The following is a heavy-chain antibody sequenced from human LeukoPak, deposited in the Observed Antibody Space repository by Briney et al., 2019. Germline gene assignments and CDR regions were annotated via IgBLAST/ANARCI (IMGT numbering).Heavy chain of an antibody. Sequence: GGSLRLSCSASGFTFSNYAMHWVRQAPGKGLEYVSANSPNGDRTYYADSVTGRFTISRDNSKNTLYLQMSSLRPEDTAVYFCARGGGLDVWGQGATVTVSS. CDR3: ARGGGLDV. CDR1: GFTFSNYA. J-gene: IGHJ6*02. CDR2: NSPNGDRT. D-gene: IGHD3-16*01. V-gene: IGHV3-64D*06.